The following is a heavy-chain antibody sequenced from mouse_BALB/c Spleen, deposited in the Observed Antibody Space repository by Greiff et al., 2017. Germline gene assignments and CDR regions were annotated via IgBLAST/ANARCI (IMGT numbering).Heavy chain of an antibody. CDR2: ISDGGSYT. CDR3: ARVDFHYYAMDY. V-gene: IGHV5-4*02. CDR1: GFTFSDYY. J-gene: IGHJ4*01. Sequence: EVMLVESGGGLVKPGGSLKLSCAASGFTFSDYYMYWVRQTPEKRLEWVATISDGGSYTYYPDSVKGRFTISRDNAKNNLYLQMSSLKSEDTAMYYCARVDFHYYAMDYWGQGTSVTVSS.